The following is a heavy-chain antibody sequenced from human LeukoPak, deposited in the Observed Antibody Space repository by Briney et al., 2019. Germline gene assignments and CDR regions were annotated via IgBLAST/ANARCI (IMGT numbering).Heavy chain of an antibody. Sequence: GGSLRLSCAASGFTFSSYSMNWVRQAPGKGLEWVSYISSSSSTIYYADSVKGRFTISRDNAKNSLYLQMNSLRAEDTAVYYCARSASKYYYYMDVWGKGTTVTVSS. J-gene: IGHJ6*03. D-gene: IGHD4-11*01. CDR3: ARSASKYYYYMDV. CDR2: ISSSSSTI. CDR1: GFTFSSYS. V-gene: IGHV3-48*01.